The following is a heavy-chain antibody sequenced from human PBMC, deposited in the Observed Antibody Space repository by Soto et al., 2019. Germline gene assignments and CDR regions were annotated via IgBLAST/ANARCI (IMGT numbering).Heavy chain of an antibody. Sequence: QLQLQESGSGLVKPSQTLSLTCAVSGGSISSGGYSWSWIRQPPGKGLEWIGYIYHSGSTYYNPSLNSRVTISVDRSKSQFSLKLSSVTAADTAVYYCASAGGLGAVAADYWGQGTLVTVSS. CDR2: IYHSGST. D-gene: IGHD6-19*01. J-gene: IGHJ4*02. V-gene: IGHV4-30-2*01. CDR1: GGSISSGGYS. CDR3: ASAGGLGAVAADY.